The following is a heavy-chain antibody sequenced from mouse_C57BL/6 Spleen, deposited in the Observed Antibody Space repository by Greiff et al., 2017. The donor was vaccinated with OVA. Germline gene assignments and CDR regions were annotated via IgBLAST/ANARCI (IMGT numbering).Heavy chain of an antibody. D-gene: IGHD2-3*01. CDR3: TRSKDGYSAY. CDR2: IDPETGGT. J-gene: IGHJ3*01. CDR1: GYTFTDYE. Sequence: LQESGAELVRPGASVTLSCKASGYTFTDYEMHWVKQTPVHGLEWIGAIDPETGGTAYNQKFKGKAILTADKSSSTAYMELRSLTSEDSAVYYCTRSKDGYSAYWGQGTLVTVSA. V-gene: IGHV1-15*01.